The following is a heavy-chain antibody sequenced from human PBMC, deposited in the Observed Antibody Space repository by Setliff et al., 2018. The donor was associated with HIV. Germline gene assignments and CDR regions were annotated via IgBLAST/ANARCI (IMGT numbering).Heavy chain of an antibody. V-gene: IGHV1-18*01. J-gene: IGHJ4*02. CDR1: GYTFTSYD. D-gene: IGHD3-22*01. CDR3: AREIGDYYDSSGYYYNY. Sequence: ASVKVSCKASGYTFTSYDISWVRQAPGQGLEWMGWISAYNGNTNYAQKLQGRVTMTTDTSTSTAYMELRSLRSDDTAVYYCAREIGDYYDSSGYYYNYWGQGTLVTVSS. CDR2: ISAYNGNT.